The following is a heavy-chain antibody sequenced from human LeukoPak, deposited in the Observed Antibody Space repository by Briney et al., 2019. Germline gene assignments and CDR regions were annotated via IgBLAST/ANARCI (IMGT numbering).Heavy chain of an antibody. CDR3: ARSSTGTTGLYYYYYMDV. V-gene: IGHV6-1*01. CDR1: GDSVSSNSAA. J-gene: IGHJ6*03. Sequence: SQTLSLTCAISGDSVSSNSAAWNWIRQSPSSGLEWLVRTYYRSKWYNDYAVSVKSRTTINPDTSKNQFSLQLKSVTPEDTAVYYCARSSTGTTGLYYYYYMDVWGKGTTVTVSS. D-gene: IGHD1-1*01. CDR2: TYYRSKWYN.